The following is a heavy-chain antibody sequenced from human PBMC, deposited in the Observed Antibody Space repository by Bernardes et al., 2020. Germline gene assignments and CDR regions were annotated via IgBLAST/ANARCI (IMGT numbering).Heavy chain of an antibody. CDR2: MNPNSGNT. Sequence: ASVKVSCKASGYTFTSYEINWVRQATGQGLEWMGWMNPNSGNTGYAQKFQGRVTMTRNTSISTAYMELSSLRSEDTAVYYCARAYSSSWYETSYYYGMDVWGQGTTVTFSS. V-gene: IGHV1-8*01. J-gene: IGHJ6*02. CDR3: ARAYSSSWYETSYYYGMDV. CDR1: GYTFTSYE. D-gene: IGHD6-13*01.